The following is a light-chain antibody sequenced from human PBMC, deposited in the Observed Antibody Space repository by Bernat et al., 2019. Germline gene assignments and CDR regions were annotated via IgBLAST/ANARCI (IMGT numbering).Light chain of an antibody. J-gene: IGKJ4*01. CDR3: QKYTSSPLT. CDR2: KAS. V-gene: IGKV1-5*03. CDR1: HSISSL. Sequence: TVTITCRASHSISSLLAWYQQKPGKAPKLLIYKASSLQSCVPSRFSGSGSGTDFTRPIISLQSEDFATYYWQKYTSSPLTVGGGTKVEIK.